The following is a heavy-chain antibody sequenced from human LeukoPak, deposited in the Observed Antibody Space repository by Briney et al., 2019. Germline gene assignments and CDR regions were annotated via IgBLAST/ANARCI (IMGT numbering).Heavy chain of an antibody. V-gene: IGHV4-59*08. J-gene: IGHJ4*02. Sequence: PSETLSLTCSVSGGSISSYYWTWIRQPPRKGLEWIGYIYSSGITNYNPSLKSRVTMSVDTSKNQFSLKLSSVTAADTAVYYCARSRGYFDLWGQGSLVTVSS. CDR3: ARSRGYFDL. CDR2: IYSSGIT. CDR1: GGSISSYY.